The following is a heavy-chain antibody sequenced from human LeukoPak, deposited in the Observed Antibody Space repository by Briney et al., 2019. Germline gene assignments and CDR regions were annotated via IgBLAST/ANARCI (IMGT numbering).Heavy chain of an antibody. V-gene: IGHV3-23*01. Sequence: GGSLRLSCAASGFTFSSYDMSWVRQAPGKGLEWVSAISDTGSITYYADSVKGRFTISRDNSKNTVFLQTNSLRAEDTALYYCAKVEGVAGPGDYWGQGTLVTVSS. CDR1: GFTFSSYD. D-gene: IGHD6-19*01. J-gene: IGHJ4*02. CDR2: ISDTGSIT. CDR3: AKVEGVAGPGDY.